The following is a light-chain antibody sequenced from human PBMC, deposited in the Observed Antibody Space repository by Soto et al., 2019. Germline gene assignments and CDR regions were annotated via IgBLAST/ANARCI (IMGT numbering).Light chain of an antibody. CDR2: RNN. Sequence: QSVLTQPPSASGSPGQRVTISCSGSSSNIGTNYVYWYQQLPGTAPKVVIYRNNQRPSGVPDRFSDSKSGTSASLAISGLRSEDEADYYCAAWDDSLSGVVFGGGTKLTVL. V-gene: IGLV1-47*01. CDR1: SSNIGTNY. J-gene: IGLJ2*01. CDR3: AAWDDSLSGVV.